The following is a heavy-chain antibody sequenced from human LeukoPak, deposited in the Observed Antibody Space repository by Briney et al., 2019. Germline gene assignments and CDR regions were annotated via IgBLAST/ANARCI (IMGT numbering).Heavy chain of an antibody. J-gene: IGHJ4*02. CDR3: ARDAYYDSSAYPSFDY. D-gene: IGHD3-22*01. V-gene: IGHV4-38-2*02. CDR2: IYHSGAT. Sequence: PSETLSLTCTVSGYSISSGHYWGWIRQPPGQGLEWIGGIYHSGATYYNPSLKSRVTISLDTSKNQFSLKLSSVTATDTAVYYCARDAYYDSSAYPSFDYWGQGTLVTVSS. CDR1: GYSISSGHY.